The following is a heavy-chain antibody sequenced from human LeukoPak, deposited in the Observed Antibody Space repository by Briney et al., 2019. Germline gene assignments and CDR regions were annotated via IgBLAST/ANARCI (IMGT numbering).Heavy chain of an antibody. CDR3: AKSRLTPGAYDF. D-gene: IGHD3-10*01. Sequence: TGGPLRLSCAASGFTFTTYSMHWVRQAPGKGLEYVSAISPNGRITYYGNSVKGRFTISRDNSRNTLYLQMGNLRAEDMAVYYCAKSRLTPGAYDFWGQGTLVTVSS. V-gene: IGHV3-64*01. CDR2: ISPNGRIT. CDR1: GFTFTTYS. J-gene: IGHJ4*02.